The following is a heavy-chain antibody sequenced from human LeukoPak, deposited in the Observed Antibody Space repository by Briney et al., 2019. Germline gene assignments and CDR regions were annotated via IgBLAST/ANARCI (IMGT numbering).Heavy chain of an antibody. CDR3: ARDHARGYSYGYYFDY. D-gene: IGHD5-18*01. CDR1: EFTFSSCA. V-gene: IGHV3-30*04. CDR2: ISYDGSNK. J-gene: IGHJ4*02. Sequence: GGSLRLSCAASEFTFSSCAMHWVRQAPGKGLEWVAVISYDGSNKYYADSVKGRFTISRDNSKNTLYLQMNSLRAEDTAVYYCARDHARGYSYGYYFDYWGQGTLVTVSS.